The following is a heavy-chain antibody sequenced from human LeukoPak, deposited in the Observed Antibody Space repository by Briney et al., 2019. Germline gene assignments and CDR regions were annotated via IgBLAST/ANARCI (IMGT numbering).Heavy chain of an antibody. CDR1: GFTLSSHW. CDR3: AREPGYSAFDV. CDR2: NKEDGSEK. J-gene: IGHJ3*01. V-gene: IGHV3-7*01. Sequence: PGGSLRLSCAASGFTLSSHWMSWVRQAPGKGPEFVANNKEDGSEKSYVDSVKGRFTISRDNAKKSVSLQMSSLRGEDTAVYYCAREPGYSAFDVWGQGAMVIVSS. D-gene: IGHD5-18*01.